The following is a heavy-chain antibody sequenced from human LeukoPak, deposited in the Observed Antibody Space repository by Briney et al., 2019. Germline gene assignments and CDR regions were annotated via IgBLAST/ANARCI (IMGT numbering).Heavy chain of an antibody. Sequence: PSETLSLTCTVSGGSISSHYWTWIREPPGKGLEWIGYIYYSGSINYNPSLKSRVTISVDTSKNQFSLKLSSVTAADTAVYYCARESIRGTSSAFDYWGQGTQVTVSS. D-gene: IGHD6-6*01. J-gene: IGHJ4*02. CDR2: IYYSGSI. CDR1: GGSISSHY. CDR3: ARESIRGTSSAFDY. V-gene: IGHV4-59*11.